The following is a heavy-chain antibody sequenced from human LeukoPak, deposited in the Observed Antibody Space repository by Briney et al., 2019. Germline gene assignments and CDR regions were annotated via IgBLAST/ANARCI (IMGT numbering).Heavy chain of an antibody. J-gene: IGHJ4*02. CDR2: ISSSGSTI. Sequence: GGSLRLSCAASGFTFSSYEMNWVRQAPGKGLEWVSYISSSGSTIYYADSVKGRFTISRDNAKNSLYLHMNSLRAEDTAVYYCTRGTGSYDYWGQGTRVTVSS. D-gene: IGHD1-26*01. CDR3: TRGTGSYDY. CDR1: GFTFSSYE. V-gene: IGHV3-48*03.